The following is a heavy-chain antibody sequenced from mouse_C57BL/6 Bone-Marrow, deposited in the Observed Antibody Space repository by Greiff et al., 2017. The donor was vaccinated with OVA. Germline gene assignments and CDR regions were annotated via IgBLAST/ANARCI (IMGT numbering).Heavy chain of an antibody. V-gene: IGHV1-82*01. CDR3: ARKGFITTVEGYFDV. Sequence: QVQLQQPGAELVKPGASVKLSCKASGYTFTSYWMHWVKQRPGKGLEWIGRIYPGDGDTNYNGKFKGKATLTADKSSSTAYMQLSSLTSEDSAVYFCARKGFITTVEGYFDVWGTGTTVTVSS. CDR2: IYPGDGDT. J-gene: IGHJ1*03. D-gene: IGHD1-1*01. CDR1: GYTFTSYW.